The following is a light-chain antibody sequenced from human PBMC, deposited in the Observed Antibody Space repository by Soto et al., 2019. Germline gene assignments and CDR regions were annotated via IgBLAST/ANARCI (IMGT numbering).Light chain of an antibody. CDR2: EGS. CDR1: SSDVGSYNL. Sequence: QSVLTQPASVSGSPGQSITISCTGTSSDVGSYNLVSWYQQHPGKAPKLMIYEGSKRPSGVSNRFSGSKSGNTASLTISGLQAEDEADYYCCSYVGSSTFLYVFGTGTKLTVL. V-gene: IGLV2-23*03. J-gene: IGLJ1*01. CDR3: CSYVGSSTFLYV.